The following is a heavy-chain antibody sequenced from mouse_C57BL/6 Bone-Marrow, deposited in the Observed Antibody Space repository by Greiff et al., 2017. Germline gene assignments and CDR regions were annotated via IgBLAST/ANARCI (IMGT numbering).Heavy chain of an antibody. CDR1: GFNIKDYY. CDR3: APLLWYPWFAY. D-gene: IGHD2-1*01. J-gene: IGHJ3*01. Sequence: EVQLQQSGAELVKPGASVKLSCTASGFNIKDYYMHWVKQRPEQGLEWIGRIDPEDGDTKYDPKFQGKATITADTSSNTAYLQLSSLTSEDTAVYYCAPLLWYPWFAYWGQGTRVTVSA. CDR2: IDPEDGDT. V-gene: IGHV14-2*01.